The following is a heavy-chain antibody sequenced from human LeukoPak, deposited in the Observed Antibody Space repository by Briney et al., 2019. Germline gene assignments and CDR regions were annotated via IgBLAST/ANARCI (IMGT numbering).Heavy chain of an antibody. Sequence: PGGSLRLSWAAAGFTFSSYAMSWVRQAPGKGLEWVSAISGSGGSTYYADSVKGRFTISRDNSKNTLYLQMNSLRAEDTAVYYCAKGIVGATPTPLDYWGQGTLVTVSS. CDR2: ISGSGGST. V-gene: IGHV3-23*01. CDR3: AKGIVGATPTPLDY. D-gene: IGHD1-26*01. CDR1: GFTFSSYA. J-gene: IGHJ4*02.